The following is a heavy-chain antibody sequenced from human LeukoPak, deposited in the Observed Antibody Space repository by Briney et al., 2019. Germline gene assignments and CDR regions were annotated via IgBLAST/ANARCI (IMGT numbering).Heavy chain of an antibody. J-gene: IGHJ4*02. CDR1: GYTFTSYG. CDR2: INSYNGNT. D-gene: IGHD1-26*01. Sequence: ASVKVSCEASGYTFTSYGISWVRQAPGQGLEWMGWINSYNGNTNYAQKLQGRVTMTTDTSTTTAYMELRSLRSDDTAVYYCARDLVGGSYYAMMWSDYWGQGTLVTVSS. V-gene: IGHV1-18*01. CDR3: ARDLVGGSYYAMMWSDY.